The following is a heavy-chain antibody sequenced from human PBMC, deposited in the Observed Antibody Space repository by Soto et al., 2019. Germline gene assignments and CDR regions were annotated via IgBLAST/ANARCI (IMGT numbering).Heavy chain of an antibody. CDR3: ARGDGDYYDGNGYLGRH. CDR1: GFTFSSYW. D-gene: IGHD3-22*01. J-gene: IGHJ4*02. CDR2: IKSDGSGT. V-gene: IGHV3-74*01. Sequence: EVQLVESGGGLVQPGGSLTLSCAASGFTFSSYWMHWVRQAPGKGLVWVARIKSDGSGTIYADSVKGRLTTSRDNARNTLYLQINSLRAEDTAVSFCARGDGDYYDGNGYLGRHWGQGTLVTVSS.